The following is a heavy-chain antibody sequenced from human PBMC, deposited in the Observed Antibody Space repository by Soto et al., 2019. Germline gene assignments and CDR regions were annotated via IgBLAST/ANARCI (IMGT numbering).Heavy chain of an antibody. V-gene: IGHV3-21*01. J-gene: IGHJ5*02. CDR1: GFTFRSFT. Sequence: GGSLRLSCAASGFTFRSFTMNWVRQAPGKGLEWVSTISINSAYIYYTDALRGRFTISRDNAKNSLHLQMNSLRAEDTAVYYCTRDASGDSRARGWFEHWGTGNLVTVSS. CDR3: TRDASGDSRARGWFEH. CDR2: ISINSAYI. D-gene: IGHD5-18*01.